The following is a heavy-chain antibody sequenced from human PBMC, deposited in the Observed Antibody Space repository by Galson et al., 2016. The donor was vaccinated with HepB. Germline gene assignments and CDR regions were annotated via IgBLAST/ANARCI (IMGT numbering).Heavy chain of an antibody. J-gene: IGHJ4*02. CDR2: IYSGGTT. V-gene: IGHV3-66*02. CDR3: VRGVYGDHGWFDY. Sequence: SLRLPCAASGFTVSNNYMTWVRQAPGKGLEYVSVIYSGGTTYYADSVKGRFTISRDNSQNSLFLQMNTLRAEDTAVYFCVRGVYGDHGWFDYWGQGTLVTVSS. D-gene: IGHD4-17*01. CDR1: GFTVSNNY.